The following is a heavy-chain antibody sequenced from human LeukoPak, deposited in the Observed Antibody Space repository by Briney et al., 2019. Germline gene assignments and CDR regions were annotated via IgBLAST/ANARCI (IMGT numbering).Heavy chain of an antibody. Sequence: PGGSLRLSCAASGFTFSGFGMHWVRQAPGKGLEWVAFIRYDGSNEYYADSVRGRFTISRDNSKNTLFLEIQGLRPEDTAVYYCARGDYGSLYFDFWGQGTLVTVSS. D-gene: IGHD4-17*01. CDR3: ARGDYGSLYFDF. J-gene: IGHJ4*02. CDR1: GFTFSGFG. V-gene: IGHV3-30*02. CDR2: IRYDGSNE.